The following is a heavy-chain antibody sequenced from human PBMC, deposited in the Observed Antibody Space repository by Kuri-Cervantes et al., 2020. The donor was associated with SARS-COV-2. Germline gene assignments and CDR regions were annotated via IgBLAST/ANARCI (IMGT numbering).Heavy chain of an antibody. J-gene: IGHJ3*02. CDR2: IRYDGSNK. CDR3: TRVPPTAGAYWNAFDI. Sequence: GESLKISCAASGFTFSSYGMHWVRQAPGKGLEWVAFIRYDGSNKYYADSVKGRFTISRDNSKNTLYLQMNSLKTEDTAIYYCTRVPPTAGAYWNAFDIWGQGTVVTVSS. CDR1: GFTFSSYG. D-gene: IGHD1-1*01. V-gene: IGHV3-30*02.